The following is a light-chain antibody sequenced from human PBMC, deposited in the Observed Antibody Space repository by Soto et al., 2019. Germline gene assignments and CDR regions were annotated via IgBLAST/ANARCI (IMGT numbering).Light chain of an antibody. J-gene: IGKJ2*01. CDR1: QSVSSSSY. V-gene: IGKV3-20*01. CDR2: GAS. Sequence: EIVLTQSPGTLSLSPGERATLSCRASQSVSSSSYLAWYQQKPRQAPRLLIYGASSRATGIPDRFSGSGSATDFTLTSSRLEPEDFAVYYCRQYGSAPSYTFVQGTKLEIK. CDR3: RQYGSAPSYT.